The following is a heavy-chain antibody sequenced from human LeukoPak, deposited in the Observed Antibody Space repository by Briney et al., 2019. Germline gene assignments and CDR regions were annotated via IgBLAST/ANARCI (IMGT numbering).Heavy chain of an antibody. CDR1: GGSISSGSYY. Sequence: SETLSLTCAVSGGSISSGSYYWSWIRQPAGKGLEWIGRIYTSGSTNYNPPLKSRVTISVDTSKNQFSLKLSSVTAADTAMYYCARGLQVWSRDPFDYWGQGTLVTVSS. CDR3: ARGLQVWSRDPFDY. V-gene: IGHV4-61*02. CDR2: IYTSGST. D-gene: IGHD5-18*01. J-gene: IGHJ4*02.